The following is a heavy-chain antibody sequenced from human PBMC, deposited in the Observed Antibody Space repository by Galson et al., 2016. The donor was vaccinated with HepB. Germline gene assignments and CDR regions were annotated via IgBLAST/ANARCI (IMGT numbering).Heavy chain of an antibody. V-gene: IGHV5-51*03. J-gene: IGHJ4*02. D-gene: IGHD4/OR15-4a*01. CDR3: ASPAGSSSSNYQFDC. CDR1: GYSFPNFW. CDR2: MYPGTSET. Sequence: QSGAEVKKPGESLKISCKASGYSFPNFWIGWVRQMPGKGLEWMGIMYPGTSETRYSPSFQGQVTISADKSTRTAYLQWDSLKASDTAIYYCASPAGSSSSNYQFDCWGQGTLVTVSS.